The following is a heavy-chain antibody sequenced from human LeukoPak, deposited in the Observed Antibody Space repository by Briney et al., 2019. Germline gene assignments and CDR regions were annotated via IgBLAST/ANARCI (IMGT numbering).Heavy chain of an antibody. CDR1: GDSVSSNTAT. V-gene: IGHV6-1*01. J-gene: IGHJ4*02. Sequence: SQTLSLTCAISGDSVSSNTATWNWIRQSPSRGLEWLGRTYYRSKWYNEYAVSVESRMTINADTSKNQLSLQLNSVTPEDTAVYFCASGHHFDYWGQGTLVTASS. CDR2: TYYRSKWYN. CDR3: ASGHHFDY.